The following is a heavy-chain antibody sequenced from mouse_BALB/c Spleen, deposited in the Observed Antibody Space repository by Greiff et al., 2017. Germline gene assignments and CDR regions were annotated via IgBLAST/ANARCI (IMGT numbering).Heavy chain of an antibody. V-gene: IGHV14-3*02. CDR3: AREGLLRPTFDD. CDR2: IDPANGNT. Sequence: VQLKQSGAELVKPGASVKLSCTASGFNIKDTYMHWVKQRPEQGLEWIGRIDPANGNTKYDPKFQGKATITADTSSNTAYLQLSSLTSEDTAVYYCAREGLLRPTFDDWGQGTTLTVSS. D-gene: IGHD1-2*01. J-gene: IGHJ2*01. CDR1: GFNIKDTY.